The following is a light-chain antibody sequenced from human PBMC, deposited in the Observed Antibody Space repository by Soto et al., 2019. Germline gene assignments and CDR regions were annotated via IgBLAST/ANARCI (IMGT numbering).Light chain of an antibody. CDR3: QELNSYPRT. CDR2: KAS. J-gene: IGKJ1*01. CDR1: QTISSW. Sequence: DIQMTQSPSTLSGSVGDRVTITCRASQTISSWLAWYQQKPGKAPKVLIYKASTLKSGVPSRFSGSGSGTEFTLTISSLQPEDFATYYCQELNSYPRTFGPGTKVDI. V-gene: IGKV1-5*03.